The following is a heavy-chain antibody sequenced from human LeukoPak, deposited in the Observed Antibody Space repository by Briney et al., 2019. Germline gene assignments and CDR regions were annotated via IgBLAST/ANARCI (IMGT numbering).Heavy chain of an antibody. V-gene: IGHV3-33*01. Sequence: GGSLRLSCAASGFTFSSYDMHWVRQAPGKGLEWVAVISFDGSNKYCADSAKGRFTISRDDSKNTLYLQMNSLRAEDTAVYYCARDIESGYFDYWGQGTLVTVSS. CDR3: ARDIESGYFDY. CDR2: ISFDGSNK. CDR1: GFTFSSYD. J-gene: IGHJ4*02. D-gene: IGHD3-16*02.